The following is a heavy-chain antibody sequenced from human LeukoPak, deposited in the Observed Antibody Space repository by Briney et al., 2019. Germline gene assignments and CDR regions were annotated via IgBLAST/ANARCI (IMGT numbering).Heavy chain of an antibody. J-gene: IGHJ5*02. V-gene: IGHV7-4-1*02. D-gene: IGHD3-22*01. CDR2: INTNTGNP. CDR1: GYTFTGYY. Sequence: ASVKVACKASGYTFTGYYMHWVRQAPGQGLEWMGWINTNTGNPTYAQGFTGRFVFSLDTSVSTAYLQISSLKAEDTAVYYCALSVNYCDSSGYYVSDWFDPWGQGTLVTVSS. CDR3: ALSVNYCDSSGYYVSDWFDP.